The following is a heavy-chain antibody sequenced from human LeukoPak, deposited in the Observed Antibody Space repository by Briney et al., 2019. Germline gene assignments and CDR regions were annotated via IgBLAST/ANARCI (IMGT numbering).Heavy chain of an antibody. Sequence: GSLRLSCTASGFTFGDYAMSWFRQAPGKGLEWVGFIRSKAYGGTTEYAASVKGRFTISRDDSKSIAYLQMNSLKTEDTAVYYCTRESPYSSSWYLHFDYWGQGTLVTVSS. J-gene: IGHJ4*02. V-gene: IGHV3-49*03. D-gene: IGHD6-13*01. CDR1: GFTFGDYA. CDR2: IRSKAYGGTT. CDR3: TRESPYSSSWYLHFDY.